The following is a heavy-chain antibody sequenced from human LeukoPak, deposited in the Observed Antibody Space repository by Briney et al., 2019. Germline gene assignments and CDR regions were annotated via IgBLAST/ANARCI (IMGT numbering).Heavy chain of an antibody. Sequence: TGGSLRLSCAASGFTFSSCSMNWVRQAPGKGLEWFSYISSGSSTIYYADSVKGRFTISRDNGKNSLYLQMNSLRDEDTAVYYCAREDIGMDVWGHGTTVTVSS. D-gene: IGHD5-12*01. CDR1: GFTFSSCS. V-gene: IGHV3-48*02. J-gene: IGHJ6*02. CDR2: ISSGSSTI. CDR3: AREDIGMDV.